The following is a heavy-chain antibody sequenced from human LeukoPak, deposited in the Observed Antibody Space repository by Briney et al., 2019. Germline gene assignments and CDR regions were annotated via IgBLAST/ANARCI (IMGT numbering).Heavy chain of an antibody. J-gene: IGHJ3*02. V-gene: IGHV4-4*02. CDR1: GFTFSSYW. CDR3: ATHPVSGDAFDI. CDR2: IYHSGST. Sequence: GSLRLSCAASGFTFSSYWMSWVRQAPGKGREWIGYIYHSGSTYYNPSLKSRVTISVDRSKNQFSLKLSSVTAADTAVYYCATHPVSGDAFDIWGQGTMVTVSS. D-gene: IGHD3-16*01.